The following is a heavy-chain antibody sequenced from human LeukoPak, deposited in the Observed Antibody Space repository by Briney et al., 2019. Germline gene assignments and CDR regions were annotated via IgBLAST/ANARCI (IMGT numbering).Heavy chain of an antibody. CDR1: GGSISSSNW. Sequence: SETLSLTCAVSGGSISSSNWWSWVRQPPGKGLEWIGEIYHSGSTNYNPSLKSRVTISVDKFKNQFSLKLSSVIAADTAVYYCARSNDGYSSGWFDGAEYFQHWGQGTLVTVSS. D-gene: IGHD6-19*01. V-gene: IGHV4-4*02. J-gene: IGHJ1*01. CDR2: IYHSGST. CDR3: ARSNDGYSSGWFDGAEYFQH.